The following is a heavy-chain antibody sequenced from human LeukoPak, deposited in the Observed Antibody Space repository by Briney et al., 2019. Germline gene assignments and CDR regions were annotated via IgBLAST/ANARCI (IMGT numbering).Heavy chain of an antibody. CDR2: IYSSGNT. CDR1: NGSISNYY. CDR3: ARGSVRQQPQFDP. J-gene: IGHJ5*02. Sequence: PSETLSLSCTVSNGSISNYYWSWIRQPAGKGLEWIGRIYSSGNTNYNPSLKSRVSLSVDTSKNQFSLKLYSVTAADTAVYYCARGSVRQQPQFDPWGQGTLVTVSS. D-gene: IGHD6-13*01. V-gene: IGHV4-4*07.